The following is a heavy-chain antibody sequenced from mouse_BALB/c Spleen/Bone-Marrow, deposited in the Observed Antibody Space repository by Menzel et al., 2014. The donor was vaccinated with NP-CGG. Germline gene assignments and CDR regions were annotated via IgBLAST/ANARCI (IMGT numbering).Heavy chain of an antibody. J-gene: IGHJ4*01. CDR2: IWSGGST. D-gene: IGHD4-1*01. CDR1: GFSLTSFG. CDR3: TRNWDDYAMDY. Sequence: VQLVESGPGLVQPSQSLSITCTVSGFSLTSFGIHWVRQPPGKGLEWLGVIWSGGSTDYNAAFISRLSISKDNSKSQVFFKMNSLQANDTAIYYCTRNWDDYAMDYWGQGTSVTVSS. V-gene: IGHV2-2*02.